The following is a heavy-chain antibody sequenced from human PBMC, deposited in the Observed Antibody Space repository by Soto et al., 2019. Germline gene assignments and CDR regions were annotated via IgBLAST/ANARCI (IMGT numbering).Heavy chain of an antibody. V-gene: IGHV3-33*01. CDR2: IWYDGSNK. CDR1: GFTFSSYG. Sequence: QVQLVESGGGVVQPGRSLRLSCAASGFTFSSYGMHWVRQAPGKGLEWVAVIWYDGSNKYYADSVKGRFTISRDNSKNTLYLQMNSLRAEDTAVYYCARDNGDGYNYRYYFDYWGQGTLVTVSS. D-gene: IGHD5-12*01. CDR3: ARDNGDGYNYRYYFDY. J-gene: IGHJ4*02.